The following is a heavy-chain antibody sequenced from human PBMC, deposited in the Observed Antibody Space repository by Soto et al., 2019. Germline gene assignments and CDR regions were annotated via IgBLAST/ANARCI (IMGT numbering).Heavy chain of an antibody. V-gene: IGHV4-59*01. Sequence: SETLSLTCTVSGGSISSYYWSWIRQPPGKGLEWIGYIYYSGSTNYNPSLKSRVTISVDTSKNQFSLKLSSVTAADTAVYYCARASLSTLDYRDQGTLLT. CDR3: ARASLSTLDY. D-gene: IGHD2-2*01. CDR2: IYYSGST. CDR1: GGSISSYY. J-gene: IGHJ4*02.